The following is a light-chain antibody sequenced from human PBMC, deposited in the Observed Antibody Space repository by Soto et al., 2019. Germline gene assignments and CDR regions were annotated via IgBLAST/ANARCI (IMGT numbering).Light chain of an antibody. V-gene: IGKV1-39*01. Sequence: DIQMTQSPSSLSASVGDRVTITCRASQSISSYLNWYLQKPGKAPQLLIYAASSLQSGVPLRFRVSGSWTDFTITISSLQPEDFANYFSQQTYSTPYTFGQGTKLEIK. J-gene: IGKJ2*01. CDR2: AAS. CDR3: QQTYSTPYT. CDR1: QSISSY.